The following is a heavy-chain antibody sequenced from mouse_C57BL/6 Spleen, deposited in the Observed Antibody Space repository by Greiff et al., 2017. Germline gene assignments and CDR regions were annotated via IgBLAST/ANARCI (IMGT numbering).Heavy chain of an antibody. J-gene: IGHJ2*01. V-gene: IGHV8-12*01. Sequence: VKLLESGPGILQSSQTLSLTCSFSGFSLSTSGMGVSWIRQPSGKGLEWLAHIYWDDDKRYNPSLKSRLTISKDTSRNQVFLKITSVDTADTATYYCARSWGSGYGFDYWGQGTTLTVSS. D-gene: IGHD3-2*02. CDR3: ARSWGSGYGFDY. CDR2: IYWDDDK. CDR1: GFSLSTSGMG.